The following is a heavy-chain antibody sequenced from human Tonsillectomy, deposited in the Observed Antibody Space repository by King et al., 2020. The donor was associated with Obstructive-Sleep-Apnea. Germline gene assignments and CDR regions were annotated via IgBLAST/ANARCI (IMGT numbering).Heavy chain of an antibody. D-gene: IGHD5-18*01. CDR1: GGSISGYY. V-gene: IGHV4-59*01. Sequence: QLQESGPGLVKPSQTLSLTCTVSGGSISGYYCSWIRQPPGKGLEWIGYIYNSESTDYNPSLKSRVTISVDTSKNQFSLKLRSVTAADTAVYYCARGVDTAMVTLGCYFACWGQGTLVTVSS. J-gene: IGHJ4*02. CDR2: IYNSEST. CDR3: ARGVDTAMVTLGCYFAC.